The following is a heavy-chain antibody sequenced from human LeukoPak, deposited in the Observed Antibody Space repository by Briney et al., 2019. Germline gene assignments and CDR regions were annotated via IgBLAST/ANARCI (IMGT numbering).Heavy chain of an antibody. J-gene: IGHJ4*02. CDR1: GFTFSSYA. CDR2: ISGSGGST. Sequence: GGSLRLSCAASGFTFSSYAMSWVRQAPGKGLEWVSAISGSGGSTYYADSVKGRFTISRDNSKNTLYLQMNSLRAEDTAVYYCAGPGAYGSGSFAYWGQGTLVTVSS. D-gene: IGHD3-10*01. V-gene: IGHV3-23*01. CDR3: AGPGAYGSGSFAY.